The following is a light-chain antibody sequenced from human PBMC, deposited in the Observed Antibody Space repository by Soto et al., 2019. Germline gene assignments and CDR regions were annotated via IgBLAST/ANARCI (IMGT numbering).Light chain of an antibody. CDR3: QQSYNVLSWT. V-gene: IGKV1-39*01. CDR1: QSISTF. J-gene: IGKJ1*01. Sequence: EIQMSQSPSSLSTSVGDRVTITCRASQSISTFLNWYQQKPGKAPKLLISTASSLQSGVPSTFSGSGSGTDFTLTISSLQPEDFASYYCQQSYNVLSWTFGQGTKVDI. CDR2: TAS.